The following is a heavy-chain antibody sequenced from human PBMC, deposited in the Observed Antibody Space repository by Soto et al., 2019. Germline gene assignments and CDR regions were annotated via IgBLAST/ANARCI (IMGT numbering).Heavy chain of an antibody. D-gene: IGHD6-13*01. CDR1: GDSISGTTYY. J-gene: IGHJ6*02. V-gene: IGHV4-39*07. CDR2: IHYTGST. CDR3: ARFWGRNSSSWYWGTYYYYGMDV. Sequence: SETLSLTCTVSGDSISGTTYYWGWVRQPPGKGLEWIGSIHYTGSTYYNPSLKSRVTISVDTSKNQFSLKLSSVTAADTAVYYCARFWGRNSSSWYWGTYYYYGMDVWGQGITVTVSS.